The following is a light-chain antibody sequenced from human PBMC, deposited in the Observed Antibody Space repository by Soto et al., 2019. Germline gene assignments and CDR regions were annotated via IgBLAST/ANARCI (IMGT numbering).Light chain of an antibody. CDR1: SSDVGGYNY. Sequence: QSALNQPASVSGSPGQSITISCTGTSSDVGGYNYVSWYQQHPGKAPKLMIYDVSNRPSGVSNRFSGSKSVNTASLTISGLQAEDEADYYCSSYTSSSTLWVFGGGTKLTVL. V-gene: IGLV2-14*01. CDR2: DVS. CDR3: SSYTSSSTLWV. J-gene: IGLJ3*02.